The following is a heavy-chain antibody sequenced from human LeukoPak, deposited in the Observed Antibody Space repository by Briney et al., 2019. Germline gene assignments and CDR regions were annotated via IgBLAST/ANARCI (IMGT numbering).Heavy chain of an antibody. CDR3: ARTVMRIYDSSGYYAYYYYYYMDV. V-gene: IGHV4-59*01. CDR1: GGSISNYY. D-gene: IGHD3-22*01. J-gene: IGHJ6*03. CDR2: IYYSGST. Sequence: SETLSLTCTVSGGSISNYYWSWIRQPPGKGLEWIGYIYYSGSTNYNPSLKSRVTISVDTSKNQFSLKLSSVTAADTAVYYCARTVMRIYDSSGYYAYYYYYYMDVWGKGTTVTVSS.